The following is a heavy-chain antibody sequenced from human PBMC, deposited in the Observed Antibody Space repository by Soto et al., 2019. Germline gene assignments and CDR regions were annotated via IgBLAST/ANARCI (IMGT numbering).Heavy chain of an antibody. CDR1: GFTFSSYS. V-gene: IGHV3-48*01. D-gene: IGHD4-4*01. CDR2: ISSSSSTI. J-gene: IGHJ3*02. Sequence: GGSLRLSCAASGFTFSSYSMNWVRQAPGKGLEWVSYISSSSSTIYYADSVKGRFTISRDNAKNSLYLQMNSLRAEDTAVYYCASDGMTTVTNDAFDIWGQGTMVTVSS. CDR3: ASDGMTTVTNDAFDI.